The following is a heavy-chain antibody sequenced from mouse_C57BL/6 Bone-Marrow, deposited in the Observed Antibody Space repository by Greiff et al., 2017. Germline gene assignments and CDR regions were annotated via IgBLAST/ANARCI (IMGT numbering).Heavy chain of an antibody. D-gene: IGHD2-1*01. J-gene: IGHJ3*01. Sequence: VQLQQSGPELVKPGASVKISCKASGYSFTDYNMNWVKQSNGKSLEWIGVINPNYGTTSYNQKFKGKATLTVDQSSSTAYMPLNSLTSEVSAVYYCAREEIYGNYEVAYWGQGTLVTVSA. CDR3: AREEIYGNYEVAY. CDR1: GYSFTDYN. V-gene: IGHV1-39*01. CDR2: INPNYGTT.